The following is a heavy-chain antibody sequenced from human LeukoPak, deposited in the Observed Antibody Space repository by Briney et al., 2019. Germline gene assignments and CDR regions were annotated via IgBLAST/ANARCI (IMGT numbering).Heavy chain of an antibody. V-gene: IGHV3-11*01. D-gene: IGHD6-19*01. CDR1: GFSFSGYY. CDR2: ISSSGTTI. J-gene: IGHJ4*02. CDR3: AIGSSAWYYFDN. Sequence: EGSLRLSCEVSGFSFSGYYMNWLRQAPGKGLEWISDISSSGTTIKYADSVKGRFTTSRDNAKNSLYLQMNSLRAEDSAVYYCAIGSSAWYYFDNWGQGTLVTVSS.